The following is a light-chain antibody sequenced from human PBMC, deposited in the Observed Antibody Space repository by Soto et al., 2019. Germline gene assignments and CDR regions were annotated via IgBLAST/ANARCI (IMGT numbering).Light chain of an antibody. V-gene: IGKV1-5*03. J-gene: IGKJ1*01. CDR3: QHYNSYSEA. Sequence: DIQMTQSPSTLSGSVGDRVTITCRASQTISSWLAWYQQKPWKAPKLLIYKASTLKSGVPSRFSGSGSGTEFTLTISSLQPDDFATYYCQHYNSYSEAFGQGTQVERK. CDR1: QTISSW. CDR2: KAS.